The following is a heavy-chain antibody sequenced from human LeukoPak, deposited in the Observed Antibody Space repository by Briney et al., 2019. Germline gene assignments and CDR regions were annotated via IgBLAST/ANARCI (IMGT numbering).Heavy chain of an antibody. V-gene: IGHV3-73*01. D-gene: IGHD6-13*01. J-gene: IGHJ4*02. CDR2: IRSKANSYAT. CDR3: AKRARDKVYSSIWYHFDY. Sequence: GGSLTLSCAASGFTFSGSAMRWVRQASGKGLEWVGRIRSKANSYATAYAASVKGRFTISRDDSKNTAYLQMNSLKTEDTAVYYCAKRARDKVYSSIWYHFDYWGQGTLVTVSS. CDR1: GFTFSGSA.